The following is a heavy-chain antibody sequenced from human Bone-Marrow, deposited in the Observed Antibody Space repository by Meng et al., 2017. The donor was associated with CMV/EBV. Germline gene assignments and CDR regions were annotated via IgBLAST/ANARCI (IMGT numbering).Heavy chain of an antibody. Sequence: GPTLVKPTQTLTLTCTFSGFSLSTSGVGVGWIRQPPGKALEWLALIYWNDDKRYSPSLKSRLTITKDTSKNQVVLTMTNMDPVDTATYYGARLCITMVRGWGFGFDPWGQGTLVTVSS. D-gene: IGHD3-10*01. CDR2: IYWNDDK. CDR3: ARLCITMVRGWGFGFDP. V-gene: IGHV2-5*01. J-gene: IGHJ5*02. CDR1: GFSLSTSGVG.